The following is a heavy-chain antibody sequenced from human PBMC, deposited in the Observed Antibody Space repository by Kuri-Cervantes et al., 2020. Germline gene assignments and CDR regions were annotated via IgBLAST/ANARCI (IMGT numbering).Heavy chain of an antibody. CDR3: ARIGYCSSTSCYDY. Sequence: ASVKVSCKASGYTFTGYYMHWVRQAPGQGLEWMGWINPNSGGTNYAQKLQGRVTMATDTSTSIAYMELRSLRSDDTAVYYCARIGYCSSTSCYDYWGQGTLVTVSS. CDR1: GYTFTGYY. J-gene: IGHJ4*02. V-gene: IGHV1-2*02. CDR2: INPNSGGT. D-gene: IGHD2-2*01.